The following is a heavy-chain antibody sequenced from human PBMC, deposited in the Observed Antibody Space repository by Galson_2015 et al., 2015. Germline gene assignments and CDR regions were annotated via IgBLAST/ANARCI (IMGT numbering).Heavy chain of an antibody. V-gene: IGHV3-7*01. CDR3: ARNAPNPPHSNYKGLNYYYYGMDV. CDR2: IKQDGSEK. J-gene: IGHJ6*02. Sequence: SLRLSCAASGFTFSSYWMSWVRQAPGKGLEWVANIKQDGSEKYYVDSVKGRFTISRDNAKNSLYLQMNSLRAEDTAVYYCARNAPNPPHSNYKGLNYYYYGMDVWGQATTVTVSS. CDR1: GFTFSSYW. D-gene: IGHD4-11*01.